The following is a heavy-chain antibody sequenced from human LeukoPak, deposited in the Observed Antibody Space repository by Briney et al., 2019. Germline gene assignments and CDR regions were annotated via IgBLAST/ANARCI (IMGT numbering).Heavy chain of an antibody. V-gene: IGHV3-11*01. D-gene: IGHD3-22*01. CDR3: ARVGGGAYDSSGYYYVFFDY. J-gene: IGHJ4*02. CDR2: SSSSGSTI. Sequence: PGGSLRLSCAASGFTFSDYYMSWLRQAPGKGLEWVSYSSSSGSTIYCADSVKGRFTISRDNAKSSLYLQMNSLRAEDTAVYYCARVGGGAYDSSGYYYVFFDYWGQGILVTVSS. CDR1: GFTFSDYY.